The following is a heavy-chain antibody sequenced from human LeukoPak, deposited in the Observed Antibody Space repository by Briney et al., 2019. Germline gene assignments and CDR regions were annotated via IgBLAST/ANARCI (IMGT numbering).Heavy chain of an antibody. CDR2: ISDSGDAT. CDR1: GFIFSYYG. Sequence: GGSLRLSCEVSGFIFSYYGMNWVRQAPGKGLECVSAISDSGDATYYADSVKGRFTISRDNAKNSLYLQMNSLRAEDTAVYYCARDRAGPFGVVITNQDYWGQGTLVTVSS. J-gene: IGHJ4*02. V-gene: IGHV3-23*01. CDR3: ARDRAGPFGVVITNQDY. D-gene: IGHD3-3*01.